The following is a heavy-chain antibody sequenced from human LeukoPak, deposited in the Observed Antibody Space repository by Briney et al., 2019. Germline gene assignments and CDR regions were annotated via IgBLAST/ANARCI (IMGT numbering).Heavy chain of an antibody. CDR1: GYTFTSYA. CDR2: INAGNGNT. Sequence: ASVKVSCKASGYTFTSYAMHWVRQAPGQRLEWMGWINAGNGNTKYSQKFQGRVTITRDTSASTAYMELSSLRSDDTAVYYCARDQPGGNYVLFDYWGQGTLVTVSS. V-gene: IGHV1-3*01. CDR3: ARDQPGGNYVLFDY. J-gene: IGHJ4*02. D-gene: IGHD4-11*01.